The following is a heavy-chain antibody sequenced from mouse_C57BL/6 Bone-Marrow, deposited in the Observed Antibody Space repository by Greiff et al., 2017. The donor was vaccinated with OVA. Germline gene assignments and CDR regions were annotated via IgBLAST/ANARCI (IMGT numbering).Heavy chain of an antibody. Sequence: VQLQQPGAELVMPGASVKLSCKASGYTFTSYWMHWVKQRPGQGLEWIGEIDPSDSYTNYNQKFKGKSTLTVDKSSSTAYMQLSSLTSEDSAVYYCARGWPDVWGTGTTVTVSS. CDR2: IDPSDSYT. J-gene: IGHJ1*03. V-gene: IGHV1-69*01. CDR3: ARGWPDV. CDR1: GYTFTSYW.